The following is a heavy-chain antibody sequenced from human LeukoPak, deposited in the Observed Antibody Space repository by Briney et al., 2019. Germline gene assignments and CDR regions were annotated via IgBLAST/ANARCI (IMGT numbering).Heavy chain of an antibody. CDR2: VRSDGSNK. V-gene: IGHV3-30*02. CDR3: AKDSSWALDY. CDR1: GFTFSSYW. D-gene: IGHD6-13*01. Sequence: GGSLRLSWAASGFTFSSYWMSWVRQAPGEVLEWLAFVRSDGSNKYYADSVKGRFTISRDNSKNTLYLQMNSLRAEETALYYCAKDSSWALDYWGQGTLVTVSS. J-gene: IGHJ4*02.